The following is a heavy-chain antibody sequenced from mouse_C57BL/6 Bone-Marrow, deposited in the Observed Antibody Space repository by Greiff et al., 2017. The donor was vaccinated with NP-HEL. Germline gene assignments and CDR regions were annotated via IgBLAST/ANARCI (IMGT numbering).Heavy chain of an antibody. D-gene: IGHD2-5*01. V-gene: IGHV14-2*01. J-gene: IGHJ3*01. CDR1: GFNIKDYY. CDR3: DKTSNSAWFAY. Sequence: EVKLQESGAELVKPGASVKLSCTASGFNIKDYYMHWVKQRPEQGLEWIGRIDPEDGETKYDPKFQGKATLTADTSYNTASLQLSRLTSEHTAVYVYDKTSNSAWFAYWGQGTLVTVSA. CDR2: IDPEDGET.